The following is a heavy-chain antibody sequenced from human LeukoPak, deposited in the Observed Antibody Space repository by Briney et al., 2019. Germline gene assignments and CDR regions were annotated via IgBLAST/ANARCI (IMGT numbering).Heavy chain of an antibody. CDR1: GGSISSYY. V-gene: IGHV4-59*01. Sequence: SETLSLTCTVSGGSISSYYWSWIRQPPGKGLEWIGYIYYSGSTNYNPSLKSRVTISVDTSKNQFSLKLSSVTAADTAVYYCARGTRTAFITMIVENAFDIWGQGTMVTVSS. CDR2: IYYSGST. CDR3: ARGTRTAFITMIVENAFDI. J-gene: IGHJ3*02. D-gene: IGHD3-22*01.